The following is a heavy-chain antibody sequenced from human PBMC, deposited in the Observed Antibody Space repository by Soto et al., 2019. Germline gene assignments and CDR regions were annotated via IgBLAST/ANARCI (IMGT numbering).Heavy chain of an antibody. V-gene: IGHV3-30*03. J-gene: IGHJ4*02. D-gene: IGHD6-13*01. CDR1: GFPFSSYG. CDR2: ISYDGSNK. Sequence: GGSMRLSCTASGFPFSSYGMHWVRQDTGKGLEWVAVISYDGSNKYYADSVKGRFTISKDTSKNQVVLTMTNMDPVDTATYYCARMERYSSSWFRVDYWGQGALVTVSS. CDR3: ARMERYSSSWFRVDY.